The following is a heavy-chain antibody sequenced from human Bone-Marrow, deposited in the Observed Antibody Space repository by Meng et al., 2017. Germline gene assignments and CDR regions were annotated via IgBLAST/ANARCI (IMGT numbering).Heavy chain of an antibody. V-gene: IGHV3-53*02. CDR3: ATGETRYWFDP. CDR1: GFTVSSKY. J-gene: IGHJ5*02. D-gene: IGHD1-26*01. Sequence: QVVETVGGWIQPWGSRRPSWAASGFTVSSKYMSWFRQSQGKGLEWVSVMYSGGDTHYTDSVKGRFTISRDNSKNTLYLQMNNLRAEDTAVYYCATGETRYWFDPWGQGTLVTVSS. CDR2: MYSGGDT.